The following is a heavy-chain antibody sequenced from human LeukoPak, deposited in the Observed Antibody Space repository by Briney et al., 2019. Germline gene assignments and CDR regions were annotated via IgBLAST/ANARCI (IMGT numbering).Heavy chain of an antibody. CDR1: GGSISSYY. CDR2: IYYSGST. J-gene: IGHJ4*02. V-gene: IGHV4-59*08. CDR3: ARTQYCSSTSCYLDY. Sequence: NPSETLSLTCTVSGGSISSYYWSWVRQPPGKGLEWIGYIYYSGSTNYNPSLKSRVTISVDTSKNQFSLKLSSVTAADTAVYYCARTQYCSSTSCYLDYWGQGTLVTVSS. D-gene: IGHD2-2*01.